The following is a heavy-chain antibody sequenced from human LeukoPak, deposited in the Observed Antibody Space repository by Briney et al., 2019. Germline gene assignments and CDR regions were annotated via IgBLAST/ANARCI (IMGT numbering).Heavy chain of an antibody. CDR1: GYTFTSNY. J-gene: IGHJ3*02. CDR3: ARGGRIMITFGGPSRTNDAFDI. CDR2: INPSGGST. D-gene: IGHD3-16*01. V-gene: IGHV1-46*01. Sequence: ASVKVSCKASGYTFTSNYMHWVRQAPGQGLEWMGIINPSGGSTSYAQKFQGRVTMTRDTSTSTVYMELSSLRSEDTAVYYCARGGRIMITFGGPSRTNDAFDIWGQGTMVTVSS.